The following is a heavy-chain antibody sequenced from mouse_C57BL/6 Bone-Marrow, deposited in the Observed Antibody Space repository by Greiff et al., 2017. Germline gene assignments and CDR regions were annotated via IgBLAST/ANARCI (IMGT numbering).Heavy chain of an antibody. CDR1: GYTFTSYW. J-gene: IGHJ3*01. CDR2: IDPSDSYT. CDR3: ARLGYDSSWFAY. V-gene: IGHV1-69*01. Sequence: VQLQQPGAELVMPGASVKLSCKASGYTFTSYWMHWVKQRPGQGLEWIGEIDPSDSYTNYNQKFKGQSTLTVDKSSSTAYMQLSSLTSEDSAVYYCARLGYDSSWFAYWGQGTLVTVSA. D-gene: IGHD2-4*01.